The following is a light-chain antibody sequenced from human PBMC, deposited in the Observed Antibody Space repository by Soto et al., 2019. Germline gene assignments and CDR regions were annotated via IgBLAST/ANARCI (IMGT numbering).Light chain of an antibody. CDR2: DVN. CDR1: SSDIATSDY. J-gene: IGLJ2*01. Sequence: QSALTQPASVSGSPGQSITISCTGTSSDIATSDYVSWFQHHPGEAPKIILYDVNNRPSGVSDRFSGSKPGNTASLTISGLQAEDEADYYCSSFTSSDALLFGGGTQLTVL. V-gene: IGLV2-14*03. CDR3: SSFTSSDALL.